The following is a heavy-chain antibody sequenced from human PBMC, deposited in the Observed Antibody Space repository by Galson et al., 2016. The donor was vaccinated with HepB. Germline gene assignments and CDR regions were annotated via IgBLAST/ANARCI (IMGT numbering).Heavy chain of an antibody. CDR1: GFIFSSYS. CDR2: ISRSTPTI. Sequence: SLRLSCAASGFIFSSYSMNWVRQAPGKGLEWVSYISRSTPTIYYADSVKGRFTVSRDNAKNSLYLQMNNLRDEDTAVYYCARDPHALDFWGHGTLVTVSS. J-gene: IGHJ4*01. V-gene: IGHV3-48*02. CDR3: ARDPHALDF.